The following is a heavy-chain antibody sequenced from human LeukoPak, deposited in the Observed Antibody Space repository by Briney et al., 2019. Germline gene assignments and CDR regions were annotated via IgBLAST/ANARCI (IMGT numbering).Heavy chain of an antibody. V-gene: IGHV1-2*02. CDR1: GYTFTGYY. CDR3: ARDPSSYYDSSGYYDY. D-gene: IGHD3-22*01. Sequence: ASVKVSCKASGYTFTGYYMHWVRQAPGQGLEWMGWINPNGGGTNYAQKFQGRVTMTRDTSISTAYMELSRLRSDDTAVYYCARDPSSYYDSSGYYDYWGQGTLVTVSS. J-gene: IGHJ4*02. CDR2: INPNGGGT.